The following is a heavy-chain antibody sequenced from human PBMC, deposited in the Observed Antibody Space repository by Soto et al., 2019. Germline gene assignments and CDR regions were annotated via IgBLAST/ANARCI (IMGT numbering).Heavy chain of an antibody. J-gene: IGHJ6*02. V-gene: IGHV5-51*01. CDR2: IYPGDSDT. CDR3: AASIFYYGMDV. Sequence: PGEALKISCKGFGYTFTNYWIGWERQMPGKGPEWMGIIYPGDSDTKYNPSFQGQVTISADKSITTTYLQWSSLKASDTAIYYCAASIFYYGMDVWGQGXTVTVSS. CDR1: GYTFTNYW.